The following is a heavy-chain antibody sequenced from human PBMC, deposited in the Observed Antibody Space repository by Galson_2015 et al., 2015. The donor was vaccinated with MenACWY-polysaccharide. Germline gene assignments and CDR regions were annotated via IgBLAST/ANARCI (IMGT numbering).Heavy chain of an antibody. J-gene: IGHJ4*02. CDR1: GYTFTSYD. D-gene: IGHD6-19*01. CDR3: ARGMAADGIAVAKVLNDY. V-gene: IGHV1-8*02. Sequence: SVKVSCKASGYTFTSYDINWVRQATGQGLEWMGWMNPNSGNTGYPQKFQGRVTMTRNTSISTAYMELSSLRSEDTAVYYCARGMAADGIAVAKVLNDYWGQGTLVTVSS. CDR2: MNPNSGNT.